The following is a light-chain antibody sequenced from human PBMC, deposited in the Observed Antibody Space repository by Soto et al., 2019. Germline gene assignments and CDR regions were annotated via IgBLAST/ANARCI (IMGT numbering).Light chain of an antibody. Sequence: IQLTQSPSSLSASVGDRVTITCRASPAIASFLAWYQQKPGTAPKRLIYGASTLQSGVQSRFSGSRSGTDYTLTIASRQPEDFGTYDCQQLNGAPWTFGQGTKVEIK. V-gene: IGKV1-9*01. CDR1: PAIASF. CDR3: QQLNGAPWT. J-gene: IGKJ1*01. CDR2: GAS.